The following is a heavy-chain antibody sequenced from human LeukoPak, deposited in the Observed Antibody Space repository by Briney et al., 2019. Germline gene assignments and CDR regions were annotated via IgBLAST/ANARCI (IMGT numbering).Heavy chain of an antibody. J-gene: IGHJ4*02. CDR1: GSTFSSYW. CDR3: ARAGTGFDY. CDR2: INSDGSPT. V-gene: IGHV3-74*01. D-gene: IGHD1-14*01. Sequence: PGGSLTLSCAASGSTFSSYWMHWVRQAPGKGLVWVSRINSDGSPTSYADSVKGRFTISRDNAKNTLYLQMNSLRAEDTAVYYCARAGTGFDYWGQGTLVTVSS.